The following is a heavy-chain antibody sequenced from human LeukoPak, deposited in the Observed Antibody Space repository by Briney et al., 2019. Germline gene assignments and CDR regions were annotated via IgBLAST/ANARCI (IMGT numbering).Heavy chain of an antibody. V-gene: IGHV4-34*01. CDR2: IDYTGST. Sequence: TSETLSLTCAVYGESFVGYYWAWIRQPPGKGLEWLGEIDYTGSTNYNPSLKSRIKMSVDTPKNQFSVNLNSVTAADTAFYYCARRRIPATITGSKLSSRFDTWGQGTLVTVSS. CDR3: ARRRIPATITGSKLSSRFDT. J-gene: IGHJ1*01. CDR1: GESFVGYY. D-gene: IGHD5-12*01.